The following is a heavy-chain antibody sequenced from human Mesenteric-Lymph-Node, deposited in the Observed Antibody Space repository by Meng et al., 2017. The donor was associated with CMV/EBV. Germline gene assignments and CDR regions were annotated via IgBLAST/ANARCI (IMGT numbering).Heavy chain of an antibody. CDR1: GFTFSSYN. CDR2: IRFDGSDK. V-gene: IGHV3-30*02. CDR3: AKIAKEGYCDTANCNAGDH. J-gene: IGHJ4*02. D-gene: IGHD2-15*01. Sequence: GGSLRLSCTVSGFTFSSYNMHWVRQAPGKGLEWVAMIRFDGSDKYYADSVKGRFTISRDNSENTLSLQMNSLRSADTAVYYCAKIAKEGYCDTANCNAGDHWGQGMLVTV.